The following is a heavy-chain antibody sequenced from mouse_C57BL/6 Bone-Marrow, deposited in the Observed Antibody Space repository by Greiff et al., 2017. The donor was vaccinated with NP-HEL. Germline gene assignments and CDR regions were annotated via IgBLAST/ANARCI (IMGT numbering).Heavy chain of an antibody. Sequence: QVQLQQSDAELVKPGASVKISCKVSGYTFTDHTIHWMKQRPEQGLEWIGYIYPRDGSTKYNEKFKGKATLTADKSSSTAYMQLNSLTSEDSAVYFCARGAYYDYDEDYYAMDYWGQGTSVTVSS. J-gene: IGHJ4*01. CDR1: GYTFTDHT. CDR2: IYPRDGST. CDR3: ARGAYYDYDEDYYAMDY. D-gene: IGHD2-4*01. V-gene: IGHV1-78*01.